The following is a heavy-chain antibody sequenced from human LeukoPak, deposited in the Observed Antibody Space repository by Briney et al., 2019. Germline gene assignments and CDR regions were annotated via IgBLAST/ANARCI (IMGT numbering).Heavy chain of an antibody. D-gene: IGHD6-19*01. Sequence: GGSLRLSCAASGFTFSSYSMNWVRQAPGKGPEWVSSISSSSSYIYYADSVKGRFTISRDNAKNLLYLQMNSLRAEDTAVYYCARMSFEQCEDYWGQGTLVTISS. V-gene: IGHV3-21*01. CDR2: ISSSSSYI. J-gene: IGHJ4*02. CDR3: ARMSFEQCEDY. CDR1: GFTFSSYS.